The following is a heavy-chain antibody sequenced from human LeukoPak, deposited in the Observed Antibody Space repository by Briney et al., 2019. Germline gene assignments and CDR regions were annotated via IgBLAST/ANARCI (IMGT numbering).Heavy chain of an antibody. V-gene: IGHV4-59*12. J-gene: IGHJ4*02. D-gene: IGHD4-17*01. CDR2: IYYSGST. CDR3: ARDRRQHDYGDYYFDL. Sequence: SETLSLTCNVSSGSISGYYWTWVRQPPGKGLEWIGFIYYSGSTNYNPSLKSRVTISIDTSKNHFSLKLSSVTAADTAVYYCARDRRQHDYGDYYFDLWGQGTLVIVSS. CDR1: SGSISGYY.